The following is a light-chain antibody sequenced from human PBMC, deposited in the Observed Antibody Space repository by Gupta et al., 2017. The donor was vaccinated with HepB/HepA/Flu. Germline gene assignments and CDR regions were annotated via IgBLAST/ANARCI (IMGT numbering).Light chain of an antibody. Sequence: QSALTQPTSASGSPGQSVTISCTGTSSDVGGYNYVSWYQQHPGKAPKLMIYEVTKWPSGVPDRFSGSKSGNTASLTVSGLQAEDEADYYCSSYAGSNNWVFGGGTKLTVL. CDR3: SSYAGSNNWV. CDR2: EVT. CDR1: SSDVGGYNY. V-gene: IGLV2-8*01. J-gene: IGLJ3*02.